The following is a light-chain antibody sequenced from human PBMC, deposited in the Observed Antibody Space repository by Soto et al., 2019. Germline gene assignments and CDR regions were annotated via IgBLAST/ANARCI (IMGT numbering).Light chain of an antibody. J-gene: IGKJ4*01. CDR3: QHYGSSPGLT. Sequence: EIVLTQSPGTLSLSPGERATLSCRASQSVDSTYLAWYQQKPDQSPRLLIYATSTRAAGIPDRFSGSGSGTDFTLTISRLESEDSAVYYCQHYGSSPGLTFGGGTKVDI. CDR2: ATS. V-gene: IGKV3-20*01. CDR1: QSVDSTY.